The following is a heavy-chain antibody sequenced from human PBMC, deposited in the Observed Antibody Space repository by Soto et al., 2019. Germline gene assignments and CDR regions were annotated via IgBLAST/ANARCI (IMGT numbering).Heavy chain of an antibody. Sequence: GGSLRLSCATSGFSFNDYAMYWVRQAPGQGLEWVAIISSDGHHQFYLDNLRGRFTVSRDNSKNTLYLQMNSLRPEDTAVYYCSRGTYYPQSSGLHADYWGPGTVVTVSS. J-gene: IGHJ4*02. CDR3: SRGTYYPQSSGLHADY. CDR2: ISSDGHHQ. V-gene: IGHV3-30*03. CDR1: GFSFNDYA. D-gene: IGHD3-22*01.